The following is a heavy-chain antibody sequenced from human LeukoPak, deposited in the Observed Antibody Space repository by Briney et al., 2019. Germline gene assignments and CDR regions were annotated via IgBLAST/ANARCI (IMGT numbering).Heavy chain of an antibody. J-gene: IGHJ4*02. D-gene: IGHD1-26*01. CDR2: ISSSSSYI. CDR1: GFTFSSYS. Sequence: GGSLRLSCAASGFTFSSYSMNWVRQAPGKGLGWVSSISSSSSYIYYADSVKGRFTISRDNAKNSLYLQMNSLRAEDTAVYYCARSVGATRNRSYFDYWGQGTLVTVSS. V-gene: IGHV3-21*01. CDR3: ARSVGATRNRSYFDY.